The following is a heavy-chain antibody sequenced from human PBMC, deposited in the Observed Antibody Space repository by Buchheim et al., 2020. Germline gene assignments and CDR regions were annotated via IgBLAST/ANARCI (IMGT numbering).Heavy chain of an antibody. CDR1: GGSVSSDGYS. J-gene: IGHJ4*02. D-gene: IGHD5-24*01. CDR3: ARGLQYPDY. V-gene: IGHV4-30-4*07. Sequence: QVQLQESGPGLVKPSQTLSLTCAVSGGSVSSDGYSWSWIRQPPGRGLEWIGYIFFSGSAYYNPSLKSRVTISVDRPKTPFSLNLNSVTAADTAVYYCARGLQYPDYWGQGTL. CDR2: IFFSGSA.